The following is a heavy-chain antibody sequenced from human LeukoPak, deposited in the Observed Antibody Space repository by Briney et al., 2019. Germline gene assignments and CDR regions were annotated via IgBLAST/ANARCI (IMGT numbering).Heavy chain of an antibody. CDR3: ARDPCGGDCYGTYFDY. D-gene: IGHD2-21*02. CDR2: ISAYNGNT. CDR1: GYTFTSYG. Sequence: GASVKVSCKASGYTFTSYGISWVRQAPGQGLEWMGWISAYNGNTNYAQKLQGRVTMTTDTSTNTAYMELRSLRSDDTAVYYCARDPCGGDCYGTYFDYWGQGTLVTVSS. J-gene: IGHJ4*02. V-gene: IGHV1-18*01.